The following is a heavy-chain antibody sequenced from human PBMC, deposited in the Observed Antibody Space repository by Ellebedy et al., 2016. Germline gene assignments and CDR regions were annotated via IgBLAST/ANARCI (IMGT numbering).Heavy chain of an antibody. J-gene: IGHJ4*02. D-gene: IGHD2-8*01. V-gene: IGHV1-2*02. Sequence: VSVKVSCXASGYTFTAFYIHWVRQAPGQGLEWMGWINPDSGVTNYAWKFQGRVTLTTDTSINTAYIELSSLRFDDTAVYYCVRDLTNLKSPDCWGQGTLVTVSS. CDR3: VRDLTNLKSPDC. CDR1: GYTFTAFY. CDR2: INPDSGVT.